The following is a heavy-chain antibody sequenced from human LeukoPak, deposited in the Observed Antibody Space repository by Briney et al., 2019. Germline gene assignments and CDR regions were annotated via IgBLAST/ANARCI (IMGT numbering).Heavy chain of an antibody. V-gene: IGHV3-33*06. CDR3: AKDAQRGFDYSNSLES. Sequence: HSGGSLRLSCATSGFTFSHYGMHWVRQAPGKGLERVAVIWNDGSNKYYGDSVKGRFTISRDNSQNTLYLQMNSLRVEDTAVYYCAKDAQRGFDYSNSLESWGQGTLVTVSS. D-gene: IGHD4-11*01. CDR1: GFTFSHYG. J-gene: IGHJ5*01. CDR2: IWNDGSNK.